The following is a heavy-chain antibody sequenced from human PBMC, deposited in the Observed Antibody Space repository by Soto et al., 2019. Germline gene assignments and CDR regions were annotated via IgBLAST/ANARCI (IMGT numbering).Heavy chain of an antibody. CDR3: ARDNMILTAHDFFYGSDV. J-gene: IGHJ6*02. V-gene: IGHV3-7*03. Sequence: PGGSLRLSCEVSGFTFSMYSMSWVRQSPGKGLEWVAKIPQEGVDGHYADSVKGRFTISRDNGKNSLYLQLNNLRAEDTAVYYSARDNMILTAHDFFYGSDVWGRGATVTVSS. D-gene: IGHD3-22*01. CDR1: GFTFSMYS. CDR2: IPQEGVDG.